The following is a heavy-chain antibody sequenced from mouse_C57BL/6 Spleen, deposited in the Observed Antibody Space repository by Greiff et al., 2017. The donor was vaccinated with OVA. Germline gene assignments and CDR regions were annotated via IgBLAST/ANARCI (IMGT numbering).Heavy chain of an antibody. J-gene: IGHJ4*01. CDR2: ISSGGDYI. CDR1: GFTFSSYA. V-gene: IGHV5-9-1*02. CDR3: TRDDYDGGYYYAMDY. Sequence: EVHLVESGEGLVKPGGSLKLSCAASGFTFSSYAMSWVRQTPEKRLEWVAYISSGGDYIYYADTVKGRFTISRDNARNTLYLQMSSLKSEDTAMYYCTRDDYDGGYYYAMDYWGQGTSVTVSS. D-gene: IGHD2-4*01.